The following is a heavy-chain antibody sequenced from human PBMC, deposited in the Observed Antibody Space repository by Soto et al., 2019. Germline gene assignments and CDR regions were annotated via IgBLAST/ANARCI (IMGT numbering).Heavy chain of an antibody. CDR2: IIPIFGTA. V-gene: IGHV1-69*13. CDR1: GGTFSSYA. D-gene: IGHD2-2*01. CDR3: ARTSGGQLPRNFDY. Sequence: GASVKVSCKASGGTFSSYAISWVRQAPGQGLEWMGGIIPIFGTANYAQKFQGRVTITADESTSTAYMELSSLRSEDTAVYYCARTSGGQLPRNFDYWGQGTLVTVSS. J-gene: IGHJ4*02.